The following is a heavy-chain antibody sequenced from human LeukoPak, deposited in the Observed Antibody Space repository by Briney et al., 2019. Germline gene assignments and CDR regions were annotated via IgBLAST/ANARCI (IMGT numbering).Heavy chain of an antibody. CDR2: ISGSGGTT. D-gene: IGHD5-24*01. Sequence: GGSLRLSCAASGFTFSSYAMSWVRQAPGKGLEWVSVISGSGGTTYYADSVKGRITISRDNSKNTLYLQMNSLRAEDTAVYYCAKDRNDYNYRDYGGQGTLVTVSS. CDR3: AKDRNDYNYRDY. V-gene: IGHV3-23*01. J-gene: IGHJ4*02. CDR1: GFTFSSYA.